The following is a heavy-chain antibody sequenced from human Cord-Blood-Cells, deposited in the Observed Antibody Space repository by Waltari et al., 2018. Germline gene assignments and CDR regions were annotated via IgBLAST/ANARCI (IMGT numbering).Heavy chain of an antibody. CDR3: AIGAYSGYDSNY. CDR2: MNPNSGNT. D-gene: IGHD5-12*01. Sequence: QVQLMQSGAEGKKPGGSGTVSCRASGYTFTSYDINWGRQTTGQGLEWMGWMNPNSGNTGYAQKSQGRVTMTRNTSISTAYMELSSLRSEDTAVYYCAIGAYSGYDSNYWGQGTLVTVSS. J-gene: IGHJ4*02. V-gene: IGHV1-8*01. CDR1: GYTFTSYD.